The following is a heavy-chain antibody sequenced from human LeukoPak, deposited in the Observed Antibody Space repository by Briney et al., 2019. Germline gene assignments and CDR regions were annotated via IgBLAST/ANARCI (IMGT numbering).Heavy chain of an antibody. CDR2: INWNGGST. CDR1: GFTFDDYG. V-gene: IGHV3-20*04. D-gene: IGHD3-3*01. J-gene: IGHJ4*02. CDR3: ASITIFGVASL. Sequence: PGGSLRLSGAASGFTFDDYGMSWVRQAPGKGLEWVSGINWNGGSTGYADSVKGRFTISRDNAKNSLYLQMNSLRAEDTALYYCASITIFGVASLWGQGTLVTVSS.